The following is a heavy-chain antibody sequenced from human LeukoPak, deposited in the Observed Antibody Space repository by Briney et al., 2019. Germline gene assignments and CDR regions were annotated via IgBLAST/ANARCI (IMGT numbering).Heavy chain of an antibody. Sequence: SGGSLRLSCAASGFTFDDYAMHWVRQAPGKGLEWVSGISWYSGSIGYADSVKGRFTISRDNATNSLYLQMNSLRAEDMALYYCAKGHVDTAFGFFDYWGQGTLVTVSS. CDR3: AKGHVDTAFGFFDY. V-gene: IGHV3-9*03. CDR2: ISWYSGSI. J-gene: IGHJ4*02. CDR1: GFTFDDYA. D-gene: IGHD5-18*01.